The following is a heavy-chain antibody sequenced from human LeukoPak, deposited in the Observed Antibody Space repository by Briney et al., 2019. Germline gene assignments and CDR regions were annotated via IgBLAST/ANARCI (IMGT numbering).Heavy chain of an antibody. Sequence: GGSLRLSCAASGFTFSIYAMSCVRQAPGKGVEWVSAISGSGGSTYYADSVKGRFTISRDNSKNTLYLQMNSLRAEDTAVYYCAKLRITMIVFDYWGQGTLVTVSS. CDR2: ISGSGGST. J-gene: IGHJ4*02. CDR1: GFTFSIYA. D-gene: IGHD3-22*01. CDR3: AKLRITMIVFDY. V-gene: IGHV3-23*01.